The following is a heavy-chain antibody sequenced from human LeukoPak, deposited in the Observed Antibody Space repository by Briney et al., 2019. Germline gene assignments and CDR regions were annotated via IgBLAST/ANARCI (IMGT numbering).Heavy chain of an antibody. CDR2: ISAYNGNT. J-gene: IGHJ4*02. D-gene: IGHD6-19*01. CDR3: ATRIIAVAGSDIDY. CDR1: GYTLSNYG. Sequence: ASVKVSCKASGYTLSNYGISWVRQAPGQGLEWMGWISAYNGNTNYAQELQGRVTMTTDTSTSTAYMELRSLRSDGTAVYYCATRIIAVAGSDIDYWGQGTLVTVSS. V-gene: IGHV1-18*01.